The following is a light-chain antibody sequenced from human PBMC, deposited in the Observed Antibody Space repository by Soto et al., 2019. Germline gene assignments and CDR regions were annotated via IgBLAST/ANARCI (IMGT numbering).Light chain of an antibody. J-gene: IGLJ1*01. CDR1: RSDVGAYNY. V-gene: IGLV2-14*01. Sequence: LAHPASVSGSPGQSIAISCTGTRSDVGAYNYVSWYQQHPGKAPKLMISEVTNRPSGVSDRFSGSKSGNTASLTISGLQAEDEADYYCSSFTSRFTFVFGTGTKVTVL. CDR3: SSFTSRFTFV. CDR2: EVT.